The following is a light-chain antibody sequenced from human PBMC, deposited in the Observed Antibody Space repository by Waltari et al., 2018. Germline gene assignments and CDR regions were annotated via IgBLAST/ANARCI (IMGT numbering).Light chain of an antibody. Sequence: EIVLTQSPRTLSLSPGERATLSCRASQSVSRTLAWYQQKPGQAPRLLIDGDSTRATGIPERFSGGGSGTDFSLTISRLEPEDFAVYYCQHYVSLPATFGQGTKVEIK. CDR1: QSVSRT. J-gene: IGKJ1*01. CDR2: GDS. CDR3: QHYVSLPAT. V-gene: IGKV3-20*01.